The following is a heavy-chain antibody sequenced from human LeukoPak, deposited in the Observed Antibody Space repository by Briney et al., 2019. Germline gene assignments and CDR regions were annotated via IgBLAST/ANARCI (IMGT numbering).Heavy chain of an antibody. J-gene: IGHJ4*02. CDR3: ARDQRGFSYSKYYFDY. V-gene: IGHV3-33*01. Sequence: GRSLRLSCAASGFSFSSYGMHWVRQAPGKGLEWVAVIWYDGTNKYYADSVKGRFTISRDNSKNTLYLQMDSLRAEDTAVYYCARDQRGFSYSKYYFDYWGQGTLVTVSS. CDR1: GFSFSSYG. D-gene: IGHD5-18*01. CDR2: IWYDGTNK.